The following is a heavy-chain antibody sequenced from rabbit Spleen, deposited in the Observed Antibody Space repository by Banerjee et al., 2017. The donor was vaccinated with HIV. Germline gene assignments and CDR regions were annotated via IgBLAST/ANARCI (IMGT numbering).Heavy chain of an antibody. V-gene: IGHV1S40*01. CDR2: IYAGSSGST. CDR3: ARGAPNDGLSYANL. J-gene: IGHJ4*01. Sequence: QSLEESGGDLVKPEGSLTLTCTASGFSFNDDYYVCWVRQAPGKGLECIACIYAGSSGSTYYASWAKGRFTISKTSSTTVTLQMTSLTVADTATYFCARGAPNDGLSYANLWGPGTLVTVS. CDR1: GFSFNDDYY. D-gene: IGHD8-1*01.